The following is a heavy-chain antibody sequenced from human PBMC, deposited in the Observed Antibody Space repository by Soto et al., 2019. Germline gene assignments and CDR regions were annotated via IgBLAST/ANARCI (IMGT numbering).Heavy chain of an antibody. Sequence: LRLSCAASGFTFNSYAMFWVRQAPGKGLEWVSGISGGGGSAYYADSVKGRFTISRDSSKNTLYLQMNTLTAEDTAVYYCAKDGPYSGNYYYFEYWGQGTLVTVSS. CDR2: ISGGGGSA. J-gene: IGHJ4*02. V-gene: IGHV3-23*01. CDR1: GFTFNSYA. D-gene: IGHD1-26*01. CDR3: AKDGPYSGNYYYFEY.